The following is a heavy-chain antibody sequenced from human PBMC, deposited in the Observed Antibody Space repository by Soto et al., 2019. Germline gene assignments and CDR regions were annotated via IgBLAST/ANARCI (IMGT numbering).Heavy chain of an antibody. CDR1: GFVFRSYS. CDR2: ISSSNNI. CDR3: ARAHVGSRWGHFDK. D-gene: IGHD6-13*01. V-gene: IGHV3-21*01. J-gene: IGHJ4*02. Sequence: GGSLRLSCAASGFVFRSYSMSWVRQAPGKGLEWVSAISSSNNIDYADSVKGRFRISRDNAKNSLFLEMNSLRGGDTAVYYCARAHVGSRWGHFDKWGQGALVTVSS.